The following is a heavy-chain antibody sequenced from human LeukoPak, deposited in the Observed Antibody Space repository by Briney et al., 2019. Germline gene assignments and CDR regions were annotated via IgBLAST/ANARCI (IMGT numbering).Heavy chain of an antibody. Sequence: SQTLSLTCAISGDSVSSSTVAWNWIRQSPSRGLEWLGRTYYGSKWYNDYAVFVKSRISVNPDTPKNQFSLQLNSVTPEDTAVYYCARAVYDSSGYYSEYFQKWGQGTLVTVSS. CDR2: TYYGSKWYN. J-gene: IGHJ1*01. CDR1: GDSVSSSTVA. D-gene: IGHD3-22*01. CDR3: ARAVYDSSGYYSEYFQK. V-gene: IGHV6-1*01.